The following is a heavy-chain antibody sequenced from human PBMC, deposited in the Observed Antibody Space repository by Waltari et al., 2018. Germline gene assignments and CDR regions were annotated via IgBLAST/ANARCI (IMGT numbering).Heavy chain of an antibody. CDR2: INVDGGYI. Sequence: EVHLAESGGGVVQPGGSLRLSCTGSGFRFGDYWLRWVRQAPGKGLGWVSRINVDGGYISYGDSVKGRFTISRDNAKNTVFLQLNSLRADDTAVYFCARKAGSGYPYGPFYYDNWGQGTLVTVSS. V-gene: IGHV3-74*01. CDR1: GFRFGDYW. J-gene: IGHJ4*02. CDR3: ARKAGSGYPYGPFYYDN. D-gene: IGHD5-12*01.